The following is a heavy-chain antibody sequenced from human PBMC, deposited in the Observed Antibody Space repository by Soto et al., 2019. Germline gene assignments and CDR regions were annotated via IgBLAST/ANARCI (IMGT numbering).Heavy chain of an antibody. D-gene: IGHD1-26*01. CDR1: GFTFSSYA. V-gene: IGHV3-23*01. Sequence: EVQLLESGGGLVQPGGSLRLSCAASGFTFSSYAMRWVRQAPGKGLEWVSAISGSGGSTYYADSVKGRFTISRDTSKNTLYLQMTSLRAEDTAVYYWARRGSGSYYDYGGQGTLVTVSS. CDR2: ISGSGGST. CDR3: ARRGSGSYYDY. J-gene: IGHJ4*02.